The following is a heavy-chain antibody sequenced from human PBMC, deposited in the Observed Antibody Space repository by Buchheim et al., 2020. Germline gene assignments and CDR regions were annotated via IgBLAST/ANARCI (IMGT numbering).Heavy chain of an antibody. CDR2: IYYSGST. V-gene: IGHV4-61*01. D-gene: IGHD3-22*01. CDR1: GGSVSSGSYY. Sequence: QVQLQESGPGLVKPSETLSLTCTVSGGSVSSGSYYWSWIRQPPGKGLEWIGYIYYSGSTNYNPSLKSRVTISVDTPKNQFSLKLSSVTAADTAVYYCARVYYYDSSGYPFDYWGQGTL. J-gene: IGHJ4*02. CDR3: ARVYYYDSSGYPFDY.